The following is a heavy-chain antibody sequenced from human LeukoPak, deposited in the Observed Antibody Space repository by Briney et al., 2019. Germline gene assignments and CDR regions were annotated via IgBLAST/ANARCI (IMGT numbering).Heavy chain of an antibody. D-gene: IGHD6-13*01. V-gene: IGHV5-51*01. J-gene: IGHJ5*02. CDR2: IYPGDSDN. CDR1: GYSFTSYW. CDR3: ARPRKPGIAAAGSWFDP. Sequence: GASLKISCKGSGYSFTSYWIGWVRQLPGKGLEWMGIIYPGDSDNRYRPSFQGQVTISADKSISTAYLQWSSLKASDTAMYYCARPRKPGIAAAGSWFDPWGQGTLVTVSS.